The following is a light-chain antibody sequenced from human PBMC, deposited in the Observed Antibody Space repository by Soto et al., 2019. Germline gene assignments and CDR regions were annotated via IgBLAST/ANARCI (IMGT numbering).Light chain of an antibody. CDR2: DAS. J-gene: IGKJ1*01. CDR3: QQYSSYSRT. CDR1: QGISTW. Sequence: DIQMTQSPYTLSASVGDRVTITCRASQGISTWLAWYQQKPGTAPKLLIYDASSLESGVPPRFSGSGSGTEFTLTISSLQPDDYATYYCQQYSSYSRTFGQGTKV. V-gene: IGKV1-5*01.